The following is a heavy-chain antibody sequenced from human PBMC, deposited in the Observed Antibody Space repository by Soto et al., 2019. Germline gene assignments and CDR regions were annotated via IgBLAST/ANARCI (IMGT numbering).Heavy chain of an antibody. V-gene: IGHV2-5*02. J-gene: IGHJ4*02. CDR3: ARMRPTEDTYGYYYYLDY. CDR2: IYWDDDK. Sequence: SGPTLVNPTQTLTLTCTFSGFSLSTSGVGVGWIRQPPGKALEWLALIYWDDDKRYSPSLKSRLTITKDTSKNQVVLTMTNMDPVDTATYYCARMRPTEDTYGYYYYLDYWGQGTPVTVSS. D-gene: IGHD3-22*01. CDR1: GFSLSTSGVG.